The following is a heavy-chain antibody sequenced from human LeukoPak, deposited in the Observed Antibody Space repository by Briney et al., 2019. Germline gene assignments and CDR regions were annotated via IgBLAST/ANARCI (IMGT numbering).Heavy chain of an antibody. CDR3: ARVYSSSWYFDY. V-gene: IGHV3-21*01. CDR2: ISSSSSYI. J-gene: IGHJ4*02. D-gene: IGHD6-13*01. Sequence: PGGSLRLSCAASGFTFSTYSMTWVRQAPGKGLDGVSSISSSSSYIYYADSVKGRFTISRDNAKNSLYLQMNSLRVEDTAVYYCARVYSSSWYFDYWGQGTLVTVSS. CDR1: GFTFSTYS.